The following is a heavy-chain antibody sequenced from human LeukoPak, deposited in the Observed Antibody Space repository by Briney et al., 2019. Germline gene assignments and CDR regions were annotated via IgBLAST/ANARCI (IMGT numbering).Heavy chain of an antibody. J-gene: IGHJ3*02. CDR1: GGSFSGYY. CDR2: INHSGST. D-gene: IGHD3-22*01. CDR3: AKDCSGYSSGDAFDI. V-gene: IGHV4-34*01. Sequence: SETLSLTCAVYGGSFSGYYWSWIRQPPGKGLEWIGEINHSGSTNYNPSLKSRVTISVDTSKNQFSLKLSSVTAADTAVYYCAKDCSGYSSGDAFDIWGQGTMVTVSS.